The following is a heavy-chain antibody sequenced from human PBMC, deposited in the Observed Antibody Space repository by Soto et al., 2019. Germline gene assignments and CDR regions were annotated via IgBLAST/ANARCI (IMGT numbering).Heavy chain of an antibody. J-gene: IGHJ5*02. V-gene: IGHV1-3*04. CDR3: ARAPLCRGVCYHYWIDH. D-gene: IGHD2-21*02. Sequence: QVQLVQYGAEVKKPGGSVSDSFRTSGYTFTSYALPWVRQAPGQVLEWMAWSNIGNGNTKYSQKYQGRVTVSRDTSASNAYMALISLRSEDTAVYYCARAPLCRGVCYHYWIDHWCQGILLTVYS. CDR1: GYTFTSYA. CDR2: SNIGNGNT.